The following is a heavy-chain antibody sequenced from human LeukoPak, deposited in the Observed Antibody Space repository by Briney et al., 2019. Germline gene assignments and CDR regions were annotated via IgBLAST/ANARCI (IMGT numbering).Heavy chain of an antibody. CDR2: FDPEDGET. Sequence: APVKVSCKVSGYTLTELSMHWVRQAPGKGLEWMGGFDPEDGETIYAQKFQGRVTMTEDTSTDTAYMELSGLRSEDTAVYYCATISYSSSSGGDYWGQGTLVTVSS. CDR1: GYTLTELS. V-gene: IGHV1-24*01. J-gene: IGHJ4*02. CDR3: ATISYSSSSGGDY. D-gene: IGHD6-6*01.